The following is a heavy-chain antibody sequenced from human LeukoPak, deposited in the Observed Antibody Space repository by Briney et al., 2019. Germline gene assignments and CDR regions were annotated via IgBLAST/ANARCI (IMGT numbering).Heavy chain of an antibody. CDR3: ARGAMDDYYYYGMDV. Sequence: PSETLSLTCTVSGGSISSYYWSWIRQPPGKGLEWIGHIYYSGSTYYSPSLKSRVTISVDTSKDQFSLKLSSVTAADTAVYYCARGAMDDYYYYGMDVWGQGTTVTVSS. CDR2: IYYSGST. D-gene: IGHD5-18*01. CDR1: GGSISSYY. J-gene: IGHJ6*02. V-gene: IGHV4-59*12.